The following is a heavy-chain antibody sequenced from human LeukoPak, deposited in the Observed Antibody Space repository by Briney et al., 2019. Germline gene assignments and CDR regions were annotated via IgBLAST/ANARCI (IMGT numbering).Heavy chain of an antibody. Sequence: KSGGSLTLSCAASGLTFSQYWMLWVRHAPGKGLESVSRINTDGTVTTYAHSVKGRFTDSRDNADNTMFQQMNSVRDQDPAVHYSATKQWLAPPPESWGQGTPVTVSS. V-gene: IGHV3-74*01. CDR3: ATKQWLAPPPES. J-gene: IGHJ5*02. CDR1: GLTFSQYW. D-gene: IGHD6-19*01. CDR2: INTDGTVT.